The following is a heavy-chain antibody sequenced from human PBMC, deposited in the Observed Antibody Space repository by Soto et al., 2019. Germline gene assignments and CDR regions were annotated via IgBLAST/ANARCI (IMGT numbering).Heavy chain of an antibody. D-gene: IGHD3-22*01. CDR3: ARADYYASSGYFPESYYYYGMDV. CDR1: GGSISSGGYY. Sequence: SETLSLTCTVSGGSISSGGYYWSWIRQHPGKGLEWIGYIYYSGSTYYNPSLKSRVTISVDTSKNQFSLKLSSVTAADTAVYYCARADYYASSGYFPESYYYYGMDVWGQGTTVTVSS. CDR2: IYYSGST. J-gene: IGHJ6*02. V-gene: IGHV4-31*03.